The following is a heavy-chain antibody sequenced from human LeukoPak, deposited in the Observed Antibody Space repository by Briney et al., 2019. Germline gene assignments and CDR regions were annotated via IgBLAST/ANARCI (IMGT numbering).Heavy chain of an antibody. Sequence: SETLSLTCTVSGGSISNYYWTWIRQPAGEGLEWIGRIYTSGSTNYNPSLKSRVTISVDTSKNQFSLKLSSVTAADTAVYYCASSRSAGLWFGWGQGTLVTVSS. J-gene: IGHJ4*02. V-gene: IGHV4-4*07. D-gene: IGHD3-10*01. CDR2: IYTSGST. CDR1: GGSISNYY. CDR3: ASSRSAGLWFG.